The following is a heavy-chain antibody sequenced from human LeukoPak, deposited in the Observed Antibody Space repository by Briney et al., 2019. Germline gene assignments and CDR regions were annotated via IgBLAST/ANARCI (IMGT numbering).Heavy chain of an antibody. Sequence: ASVKVSCKASGYTFTSYGISWVRQAPGQGLEWMGWISAYNGNTNYAQKLQGRVTMTTDTSTSTAYMVLRSLRSDDTAVYYCARDGYQLLLDAFDIWGQGTMVTVSS. V-gene: IGHV1-18*04. CDR3: ARDGYQLLLDAFDI. J-gene: IGHJ3*02. CDR1: GYTFTSYG. D-gene: IGHD2-2*01. CDR2: ISAYNGNT.